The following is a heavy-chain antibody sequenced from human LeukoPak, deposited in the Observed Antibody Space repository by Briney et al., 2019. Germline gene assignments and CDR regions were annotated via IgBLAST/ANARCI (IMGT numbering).Heavy chain of an antibody. V-gene: IGHV1-8*02. J-gene: IGHJ5*02. CDR1: GYTFTSYD. CDR2: MNPNSGNT. CDR3: ARGITPIGYCSGGSCYWFDP. Sequence: GASVKVSCKASGYTFTSYDINWVRQATGQGLEWMGGMNPNSGNTGYAQKFQGRVTMTRNTSISTAYMELSSLRSEDTAVYYCARGITPIGYCSGGSCYWFDPWGQGTLVTVSS. D-gene: IGHD2-15*01.